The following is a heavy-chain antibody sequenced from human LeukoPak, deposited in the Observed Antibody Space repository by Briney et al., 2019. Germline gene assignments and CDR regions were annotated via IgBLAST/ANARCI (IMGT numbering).Heavy chain of an antibody. CDR2: INPNSGGT. D-gene: IGHD1-7*01. J-gene: IGHJ4*02. CDR3: ATAGGTEPVDY. Sequence: ASVKVSCMASGYTFTDYYMHWVRQPPGQGREWMGWINPNSGGTNYAQKFQGRVTMTRDTSINTAYMELSRLRSDDTAVYYCATAGGTEPVDYWGQGTLVTVSS. V-gene: IGHV1-2*02. CDR1: GYTFTDYY.